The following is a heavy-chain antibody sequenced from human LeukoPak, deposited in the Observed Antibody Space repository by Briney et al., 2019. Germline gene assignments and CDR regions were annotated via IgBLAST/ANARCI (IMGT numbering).Heavy chain of an antibody. CDR1: GFSFSSYT. CDR2: IRTNNYR. J-gene: IGHJ4*02. Sequence: GGCLRLSCAASGFSFSSYTMNWLRRGPRKGLEWVSSIRTNNYRYGAGSVKGRFTISRDNAKNSLFLQMDSLRAEDTAVYYCARDGHFDFWGQGTLVTVSS. CDR3: ARDGHFDF. V-gene: IGHV3-21*01. D-gene: IGHD3/OR15-3a*01.